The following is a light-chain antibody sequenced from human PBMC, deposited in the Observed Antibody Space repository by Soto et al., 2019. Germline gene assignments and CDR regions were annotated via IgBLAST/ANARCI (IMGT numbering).Light chain of an antibody. CDR2: LNSDGSH. J-gene: IGLJ2*01. V-gene: IGLV4-69*01. CDR1: SGHSTYA. CDR3: QTWGTGIVI. Sequence: QPVLTQSPSASASLGASVKLTCTLSSGHSTYAIAWHQQQPEKGPRFLMKLNSDGSHNRGDGIPDRFSGSSSGAERYLSISGLQSEDEAEYYCQTWGTGIVILGGGTMMTVL.